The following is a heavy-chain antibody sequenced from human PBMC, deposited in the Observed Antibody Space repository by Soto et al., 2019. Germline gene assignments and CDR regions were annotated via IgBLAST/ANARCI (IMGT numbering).Heavy chain of an antibody. CDR3: ARRGVSNFWSGYYTAGPVDY. V-gene: IGHV5-51*01. D-gene: IGHD3-3*01. Sequence: GESLKISCKGSGYGFTSYWIGWVRQMPGKGLERMGIIYPGDSDTRYSPSFQGQVTISADKSISTAYLQWSSLKASDTAMYYCARRGVSNFWSGYYTAGPVDYWGQGTLVTVSS. J-gene: IGHJ4*02. CDR2: IYPGDSDT. CDR1: GYGFTSYW.